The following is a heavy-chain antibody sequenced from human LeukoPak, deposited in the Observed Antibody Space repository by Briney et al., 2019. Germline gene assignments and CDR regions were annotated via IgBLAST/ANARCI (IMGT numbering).Heavy chain of an antibody. D-gene: IGHD3-10*01. CDR1: GFTFSSHG. Sequence: PGGSLRLSCAASGFTFSSHGMSWVRQAPGKGLEWVSTISGSGCNTYYADSVKGRFTISRDNSKNTLYLQMNSLRAEDTAVYYCAKVTYGSGPYGAFDYWGQGTLVTVSS. V-gene: IGHV3-23*01. J-gene: IGHJ4*02. CDR2: ISGSGCNT. CDR3: AKVTYGSGPYGAFDY.